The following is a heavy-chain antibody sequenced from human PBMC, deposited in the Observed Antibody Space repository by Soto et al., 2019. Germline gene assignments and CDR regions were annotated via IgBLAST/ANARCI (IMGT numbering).Heavy chain of an antibody. V-gene: IGHV3-15*01. CDR3: TTDPGCSSTICPGPFDY. D-gene: IGHD2-2*01. J-gene: IGHJ4*02. Sequence: GGSLRLSCAASGFTFSNAWMSWVRQAPGKGLEWVGRIKSKTDGGTTDYAAPVKGRFTISRDDSKNTLYLQMNSLKTEDTAVYYCTTDPGCSSTICPGPFDYWGQGTLVTVSS. CDR1: GFTFSNAW. CDR2: IKSKTDGGTT.